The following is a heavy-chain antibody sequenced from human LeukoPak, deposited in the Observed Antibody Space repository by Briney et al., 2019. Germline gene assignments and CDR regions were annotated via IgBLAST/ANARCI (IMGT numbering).Heavy chain of an antibody. V-gene: IGHV4-59*08. D-gene: IGHD2-2*01. CDR3: GSDIVVVPAASYYYYYMDV. CDR2: IYYSGST. J-gene: IGHJ6*03. Sequence: SETLSLTCTVSGGSISSYYWSWIRQPPGKGLEWIGYIYYSGSTNYNPSLKSRVTISVDTSKSQFSLKLSSVTAADTAVYYCGSDIVVVPAASYYYYYMDVWGKGTTVTVSS. CDR1: GGSISSYY.